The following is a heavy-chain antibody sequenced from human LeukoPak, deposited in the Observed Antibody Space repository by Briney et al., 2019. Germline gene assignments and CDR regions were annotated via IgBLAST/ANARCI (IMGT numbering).Heavy chain of an antibody. J-gene: IGHJ4*02. CDR3: AKEAAVVGDGFDY. CDR2: ISWNGDVT. D-gene: IGHD6-19*01. Sequence: PGGSLRLSCTASGLSFDDYTIHWVRQPPGKGLEWVSLISWNGDVTKYADSVKGRFTISRDNSKNSLYLQMNSLRTEDTALYYCAKEAAVVGDGFDYWGQGTLVTVSS. V-gene: IGHV3-43*01. CDR1: GLSFDDYT.